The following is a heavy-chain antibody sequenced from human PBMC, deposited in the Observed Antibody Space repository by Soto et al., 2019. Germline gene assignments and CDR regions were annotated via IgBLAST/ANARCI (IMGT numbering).Heavy chain of an antibody. Sequence: PSETLSLTCTVSGGSISTYYWTWIRQSPGKGPEWIGYVYHSGTTNYNPSLESRVTMSLDTSKNQFSLKLSSVTAADTAVYYCARSMDHWGQGTLVTVSS. CDR1: GGSISTYY. V-gene: IGHV4-59*12. CDR3: ARSMDH. CDR2: VYHSGTT. D-gene: IGHD2-2*01. J-gene: IGHJ4*02.